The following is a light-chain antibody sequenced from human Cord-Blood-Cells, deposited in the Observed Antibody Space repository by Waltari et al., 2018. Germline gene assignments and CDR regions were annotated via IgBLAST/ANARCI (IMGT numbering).Light chain of an antibody. V-gene: IGKV1-8*01. J-gene: IGKJ5*01. CDR3: QQYYSYPIT. CDR2: APS. Sequence: AIRMTQSPSSFSASTGDSVTITCRASQGISRYLAWYQQKPGKAPKLLIYAPSTLQSGVPSRFSGSGSGTDFTLTISCLQSEDFATYYCQQYYSYPITFGQGTRLEIK. CDR1: QGISRY.